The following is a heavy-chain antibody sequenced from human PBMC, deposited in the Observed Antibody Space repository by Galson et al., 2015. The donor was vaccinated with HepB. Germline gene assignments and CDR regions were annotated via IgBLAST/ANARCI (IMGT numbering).Heavy chain of an antibody. CDR2: ISGSGDRT. CDR3: AKDRGHSESYFGSDAFDM. V-gene: IGHV3-23*01. J-gene: IGHJ3*02. D-gene: IGHD1-26*01. Sequence: SLRLSCAASGFTFSNYAMSWVRQAPGKGLQWVSAISGSGDRTYYADSVKGRFTISRDNSKNTLYLQLNSLRAEDTAVYYCAKDRGHSESYFGSDAFDMWGQRTMVTVSS. CDR1: GFTFSNYA.